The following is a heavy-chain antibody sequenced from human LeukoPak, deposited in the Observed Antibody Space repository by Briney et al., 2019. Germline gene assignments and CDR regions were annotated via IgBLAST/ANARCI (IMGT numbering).Heavy chain of an antibody. CDR1: VFAFSTYW. CDR3: ARSFGLVSIMSFDC. J-gene: IGHJ4*02. CDR2: IKQDGSDM. V-gene: IGHV3-7*05. D-gene: IGHD3-16*01. Sequence: GGSLRLSCAPSVFAFSTYWMSWVRQAPGKGLEWVASIKQDGSDMRYVDSVKGRFTLSRDNAKNSLYLQMNSLRAGDTAVYYCARSFGLVSIMSFDCWGQGTLVTVSS.